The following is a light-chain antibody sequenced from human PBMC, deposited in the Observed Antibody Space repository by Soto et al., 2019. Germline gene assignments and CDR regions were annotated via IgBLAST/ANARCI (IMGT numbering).Light chain of an antibody. CDR3: QKYNSAPLT. V-gene: IGKV1-39*01. CDR1: QIISSY. Sequence: DIQMTQSPSSLSSSVGGRVSITCLASQIISSYLNWYQQKPGKAPKLLIYAASSLQSGVPSRFSGSGSGTDFTLTISSLQPEDVAAYYCQKYNSAPLTFGGGTKVDI. J-gene: IGKJ4*01. CDR2: AAS.